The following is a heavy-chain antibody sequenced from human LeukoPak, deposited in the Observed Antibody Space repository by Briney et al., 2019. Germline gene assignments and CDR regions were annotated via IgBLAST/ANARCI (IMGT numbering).Heavy chain of an antibody. CDR2: VYDSWNN. J-gene: IGHJ4*02. CDR1: GDSINSGNSH. CDR3: ASYFVGNGGRGY. D-gene: IGHD3-10*02. Sequence: NPSETLSLTCTVSGDSINSGNSHWTWIRQPPGKGLEWLGSVYDSWNNYYNPSLESRITMSVDTSKNQYSLELSSVIAADTAVYYCASYFVGNGGRGYWGQGALVTVSS. V-gene: IGHV4-30-4*01.